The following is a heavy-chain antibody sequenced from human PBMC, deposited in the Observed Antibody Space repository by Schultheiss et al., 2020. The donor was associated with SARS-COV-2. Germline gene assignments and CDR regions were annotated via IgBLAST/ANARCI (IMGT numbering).Heavy chain of an antibody. CDR2: IGTAGDT. J-gene: IGHJ4*02. CDR1: GFTFSSYD. D-gene: IGHD3-10*01. Sequence: GGSLRLSCAASGFTFSSYDMHWVRQATGKGLEWVSAIGTAGDTHYPGSVKGRFTISRDNAKNSLYLQMNSLRAEDTAVYYCATVPESTYGYYFDYWGQGTLVTVSS. CDR3: ATVPESTYGYYFDY. V-gene: IGHV3-13*01.